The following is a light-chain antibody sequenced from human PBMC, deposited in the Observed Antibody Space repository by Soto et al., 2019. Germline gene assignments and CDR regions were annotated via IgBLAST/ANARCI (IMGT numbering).Light chain of an antibody. CDR3: QQYGTSPLT. V-gene: IGKV3-20*01. J-gene: IGKJ4*01. CDR1: QSVTSNY. Sequence: EIVLTQSPGTLSLSAGERATLSCRASQSVTSNYLAWYQQKPGQAPRLLIYGASSRATGIPDRFSGSGSGTDFTLTISRLEPEDFAVYSCQQYGTSPLTFGGGAKVEIK. CDR2: GAS.